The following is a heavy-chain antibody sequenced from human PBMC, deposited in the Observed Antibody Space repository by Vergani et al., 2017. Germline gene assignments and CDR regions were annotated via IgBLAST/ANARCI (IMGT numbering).Heavy chain of an antibody. V-gene: IGHV1-69*01. CDR1: GGTFSSYA. CDR3: AGGSDIAARMRDYYYYYYMDV. J-gene: IGHJ6*03. Sequence: QVQLVQSGAEVKKPGSSVKVSCKASGGTFSSYAISWVRQAPGQGLEWMGGIIPIFGTANYAQKFQGRVTITADESTSTAYMELSSLRSEDTAVYHCAGGSDIAARMRDYYYYYYMDVWGKGTTVTVSS. CDR2: IIPIFGTA. D-gene: IGHD6-6*01.